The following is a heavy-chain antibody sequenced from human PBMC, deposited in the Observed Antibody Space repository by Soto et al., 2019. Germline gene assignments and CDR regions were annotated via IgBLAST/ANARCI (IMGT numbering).Heavy chain of an antibody. V-gene: IGHV3-23*01. CDR1: GFTFSSYA. CDR3: AKHLPLPTKIVVVVAEPFDY. CDR2: ISGSGGST. Sequence: GESLKISCAASGFTFSSYAMSWVRQAPGKGLEWVSAISGSGGSTYYADSVKGRFTISRDNSKNTLYLQMNSLRAEDTAVYYCAKHLPLPTKIVVVVAEPFDYWGQGTLVTVSS. J-gene: IGHJ4*02. D-gene: IGHD2-15*01.